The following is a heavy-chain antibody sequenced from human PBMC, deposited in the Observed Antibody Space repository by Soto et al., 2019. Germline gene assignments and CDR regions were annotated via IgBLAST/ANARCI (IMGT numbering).Heavy chain of an antibody. Sequence: GGSLRLSCAASGFTFSQYWMYWVRQAPGKGLVCVSRIDSDGTSLTYADSVTGRFAISRDNAKNTLYLQMHSLRPEDTAIYYCTRAFPQNNNWQNDVWGQGTLVTVSS. CDR3: TRAFPQNNNWQNDV. CDR1: GFTFSQYW. J-gene: IGHJ4*02. V-gene: IGHV3-74*01. CDR2: IDSDGTSL. D-gene: IGHD1-1*01.